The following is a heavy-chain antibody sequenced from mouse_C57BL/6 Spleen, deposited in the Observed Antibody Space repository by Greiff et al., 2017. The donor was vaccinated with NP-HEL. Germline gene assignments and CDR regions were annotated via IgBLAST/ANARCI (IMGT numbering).Heavy chain of an antibody. CDR3: TRRGAYDGYFVYYFDY. V-gene: IGHV1-15*01. Sequence: VQLQQSGAELVRPGASVTLSCKASGYTFTDYEMHWVKQTPVHGLEWIGAIDPETGGTAYNQKFKGKAILTADKSSSTAYMELRSLTSEDSAVYYGTRRGAYDGYFVYYFDYWGQGTTLTVSS. CDR2: IDPETGGT. CDR1: GYTFTDYE. D-gene: IGHD2-3*01. J-gene: IGHJ2*01.